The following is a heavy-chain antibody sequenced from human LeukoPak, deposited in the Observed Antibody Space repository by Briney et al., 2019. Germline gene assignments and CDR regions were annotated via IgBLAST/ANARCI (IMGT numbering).Heavy chain of an antibody. Sequence: GGSLRLSCAASGFTFRSYDMYWVRQAPGKGLEYVSSISGNGAGTYYGNSVKGRFNISRDNSKNTLYLQMGSLRAEDMAVYYCARWIASAGFDSWGQGTLVTVSS. CDR2: ISGNGAGT. V-gene: IGHV3-64*01. CDR3: ARWIASAGFDS. J-gene: IGHJ4*02. D-gene: IGHD6-13*01. CDR1: GFTFRSYD.